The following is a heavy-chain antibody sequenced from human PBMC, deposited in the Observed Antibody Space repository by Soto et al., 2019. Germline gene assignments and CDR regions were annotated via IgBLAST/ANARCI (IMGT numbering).Heavy chain of an antibody. D-gene: IGHD2-15*01. V-gene: IGHV5-51*01. J-gene: IGHJ4*02. Sequence: LGESLKISCKASGYRFTNYWIAWVRQMPGKGLEWMGIIYPGDSDTRYSPSFQGQVTISADKSISTAYLHWSSLKASDTAVYYCARPYSARHYSHLDYWGKGTLVSISS. CDR3: ARPYSARHYSHLDY. CDR1: GYRFTNYW. CDR2: IYPGDSDT.